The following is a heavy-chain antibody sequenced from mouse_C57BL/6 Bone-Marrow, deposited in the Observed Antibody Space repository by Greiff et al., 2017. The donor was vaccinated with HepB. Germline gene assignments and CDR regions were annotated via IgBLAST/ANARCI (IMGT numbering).Heavy chain of an antibody. CDR2: IDPETGGT. V-gene: IGHV1-15*01. J-gene: IGHJ2*01. Sequence: VQLQQSGAELVRPGASVTLSCKASGYTFTDYEMHWVKQTPVHGLEWIGAIDPETGGTAYNQKFKGKAILTADKSSSTAYMELRSLTSEDSAVYYCTRGDYGHLDYWGQGTTLTVSS. D-gene: IGHD1-1*01. CDR3: TRGDYGHLDY. CDR1: GYTFTDYE.